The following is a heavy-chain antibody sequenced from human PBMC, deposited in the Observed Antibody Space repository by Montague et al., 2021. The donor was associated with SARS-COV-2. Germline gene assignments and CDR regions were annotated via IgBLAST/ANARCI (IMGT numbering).Heavy chain of an antibody. CDR1: AGSLSSRSNY. V-gene: IGHV4-39*07. CDR2: VDSAGST. CDR3: ARRGYTGSDYFDY. J-gene: IGHJ4*02. Sequence: SETLSLTCTVSAGSLSSRSNYWGWIRQPPGMGLQWIGSVDSAGSTYYSPSLKSRVTISLDTSKDQFSLKLTSVTAADTAVYFCARRGYTGSDYFDYWGQGTLVTVSS. D-gene: IGHD5-12*01.